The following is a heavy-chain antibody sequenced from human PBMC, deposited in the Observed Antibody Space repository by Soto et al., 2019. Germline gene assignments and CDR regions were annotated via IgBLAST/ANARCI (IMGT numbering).Heavy chain of an antibody. CDR2: ISAYNGNT. Sequence: QVQLVQSGAEVKKPGASVKVSCKASGYTFTSYGITWVRQAPGQGLEWMGWISAYNGNTNFAQKLQGRVTMTTATATSTAYMALRSLRSDDTAVYCCARASGSSYWFDPWGQGTLVTVSS. V-gene: IGHV1-18*01. CDR1: GYTFTSYG. CDR3: ARASGSSYWFDP. J-gene: IGHJ5*02. D-gene: IGHD1-26*01.